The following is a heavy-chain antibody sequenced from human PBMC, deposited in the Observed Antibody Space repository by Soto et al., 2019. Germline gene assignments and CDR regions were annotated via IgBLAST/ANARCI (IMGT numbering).Heavy chain of an antibody. CDR2: INHSGST. V-gene: IGHV4-39*07. CDR1: GGSVRSGSYY. Sequence: SKTLSLTCTVSGGSVRSGSYYWSWIRQPPGKGLEWIGEINHSGSTNYNPSLKSRVTISVDTSKNQFSLKLSSVTAADTAVYYCATTKGSTSCYDYWGQGTLVTVSS. J-gene: IGHJ4*02. CDR3: ATTKGSTSCYDY. D-gene: IGHD2-2*01.